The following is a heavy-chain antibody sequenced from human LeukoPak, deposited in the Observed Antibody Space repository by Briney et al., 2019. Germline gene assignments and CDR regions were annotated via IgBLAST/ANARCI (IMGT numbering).Heavy chain of an antibody. CDR3: ARDQGDYSNFRADWDY. Sequence: GGSLGLSCAASGFTFSSYSMNWVRQAPGKGLEWVSSISGSSSYIYYADSVKGRFTISRDNAKNSLYLQMNSLRAEDTAVYYCARDQGDYSNFRADWDYWGQGTLVTVSS. CDR2: ISGSSSYI. J-gene: IGHJ4*02. CDR1: GFTFSSYS. D-gene: IGHD4-11*01. V-gene: IGHV3-21*01.